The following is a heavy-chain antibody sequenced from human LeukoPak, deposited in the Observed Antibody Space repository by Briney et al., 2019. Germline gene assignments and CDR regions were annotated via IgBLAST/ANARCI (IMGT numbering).Heavy chain of an antibody. CDR1: GGTFSSYA. Sequence: SVTVSCKASGGTFSSYAISWVRQAPGQGLEWMGRIIPILGIANYAQKFQGRVTITADKSTSTAYMELSSLRSEDTAVYYCARERVYGSGNDGMDVWGQGTTVTVSS. CDR3: ARERVYGSGNDGMDV. CDR2: IIPILGIA. D-gene: IGHD3-10*01. V-gene: IGHV1-69*04. J-gene: IGHJ6*02.